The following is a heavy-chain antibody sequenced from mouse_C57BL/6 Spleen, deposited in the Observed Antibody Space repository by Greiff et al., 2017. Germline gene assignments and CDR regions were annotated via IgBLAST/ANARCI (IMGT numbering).Heavy chain of an antibody. CDR3: VRHKNSFYAMDD. J-gene: IGHJ4*01. CDR2: IRSKSNNYAT. CDR1: GFSFNTYA. V-gene: IGHV10-1*01. Sequence: EVMLVESGGGLVQPKGSLKLSCAASGFSFNTYAMNWVRQAPGKGLEWVARIRSKSNNYATYYADSVKDRFTISRDDSESMLYLQMNNLKTEDTAMYYCVRHKNSFYAMDDWGQGTSVTVSS.